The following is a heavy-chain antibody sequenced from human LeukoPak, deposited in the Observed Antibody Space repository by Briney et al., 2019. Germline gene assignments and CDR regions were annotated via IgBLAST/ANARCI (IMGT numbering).Heavy chain of an antibody. D-gene: IGHD4-23*01. CDR2: INPTGGST. CDR3: ARDNSVEDNAWWFDP. Sequence: ASVKVSCKASGYTFTSHYMHWVRQAPGQGLEWMGLINPTGGSTGYAQKFQGRVTMTRDMSTSTDYMELSSLRSGDTAIYYCARDNSVEDNAWWFDPWGQGTLVTVSS. J-gene: IGHJ5*02. CDR1: GYTFTSHY. V-gene: IGHV1-46*01.